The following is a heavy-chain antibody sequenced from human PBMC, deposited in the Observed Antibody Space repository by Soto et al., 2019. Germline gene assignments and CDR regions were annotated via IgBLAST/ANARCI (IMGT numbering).Heavy chain of an antibody. Sequence: SETLSLTCAFYCGSFIGYYWSWIRQPPGKGLEWIGEINHSGSTNYNPSLKSRVTISVDTSKNQFSLKLSSVTAADTAVYYCARGKTYYYGSGRPYGMDVWGQGTTVTVSS. CDR3: ARGKTYYYGSGRPYGMDV. D-gene: IGHD3-10*01. CDR2: INHSGST. V-gene: IGHV4-34*01. CDR1: CGSFIGYY. J-gene: IGHJ6*02.